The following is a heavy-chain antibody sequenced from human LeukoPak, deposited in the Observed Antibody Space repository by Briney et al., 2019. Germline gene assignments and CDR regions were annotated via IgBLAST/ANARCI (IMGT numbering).Heavy chain of an antibody. J-gene: IGHJ4*02. Sequence: ASVKVSCKASGYTFTNYYLHWVRQGPGQGLEWMGIINPNDGSTSYGQKFQGRVTMTRDTSTSTVYMDVSSLRSEDTAVYYRARDLPRGPANYWGQGTLVTVSS. D-gene: IGHD2-2*01. CDR1: GYTFTNYY. CDR3: ARDLPRGPANY. V-gene: IGHV1-46*01. CDR2: INPNDGST.